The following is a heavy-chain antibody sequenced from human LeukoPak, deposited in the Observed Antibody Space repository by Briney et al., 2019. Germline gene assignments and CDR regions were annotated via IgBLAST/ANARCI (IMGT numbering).Heavy chain of an antibody. D-gene: IGHD2-15*01. V-gene: IGHV3-23*01. CDR3: APRVVGSAPFDY. J-gene: IGHJ4*02. CDR2: ISGSTGRA. CDR1: GFTFSTYA. Sequence: GGSLRLSCAASGFTFSTYAMSWVRQAPGKGLEWVSAISGSTGRAYYADSVKGRFTISRDNSKNTLYLQMNNLRAEDTAVYYCAPRVVGSAPFDYWGQGTLVTVSS.